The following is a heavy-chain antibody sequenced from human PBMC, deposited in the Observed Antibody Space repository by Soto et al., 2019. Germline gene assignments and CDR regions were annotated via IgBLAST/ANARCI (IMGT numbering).Heavy chain of an antibody. CDR2: IYYSGST. J-gene: IGHJ4*02. V-gene: IGHV4-59*01. D-gene: IGHD5-18*01. CDR3: ASGGGYSYALDY. CDR1: GGSISSYY. Sequence: SETLSLTCTVSGGSISSYYWNWIRQPPGKGLEWIGYIYYSGSTNYNPSLKSRVTISVDTSKNQFSLKLSSVTAADTAVYYCASGGGYSYALDYWGQGTLVTVSS.